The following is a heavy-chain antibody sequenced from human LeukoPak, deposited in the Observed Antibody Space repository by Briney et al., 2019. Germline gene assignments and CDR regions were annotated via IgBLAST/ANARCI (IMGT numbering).Heavy chain of an antibody. CDR1: GGSISSSSYY. D-gene: IGHD4-17*01. J-gene: IGHJ4*02. Sequence: SETLSLTCTVSGGSISSSSYYWGWIRQPPGKGLEWIGSIYYSGSTYYNPSLKSRVTISVDTSKNQFSLKLSSVTAADTAVYYCASLAVTTVNLGYWGQGTLDTVSS. CDR3: ASLAVTTVNLGY. V-gene: IGHV4-39*01. CDR2: IYYSGST.